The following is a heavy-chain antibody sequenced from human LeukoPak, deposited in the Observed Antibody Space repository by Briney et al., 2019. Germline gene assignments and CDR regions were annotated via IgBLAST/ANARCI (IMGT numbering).Heavy chain of an antibody. D-gene: IGHD2-2*02. Sequence: PGRSLRLSCAASGFTFNSYGMHWVRQAPGKGLEWVAVIWYDGSNKYYADSVKGRFTISRDNSKNTLYLQMNSLRAEDTAVYYCAREAVDIVVVPAAIRPTYYYYGMDVWGQGTTVTVSS. CDR3: AREAVDIVVVPAAIRPTYYYYGMDV. CDR2: IWYDGSNK. V-gene: IGHV3-33*01. CDR1: GFTFNSYG. J-gene: IGHJ6*02.